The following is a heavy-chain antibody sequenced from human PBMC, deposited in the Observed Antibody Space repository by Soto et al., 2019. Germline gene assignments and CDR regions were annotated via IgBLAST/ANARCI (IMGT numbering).Heavy chain of an antibody. Sequence: GASVKVSCKASGLTLTGSPMQWVRQARGQRLEWIGWIVVDSGNTNYAQKFQERVTITRDMSTSTAYMELSSLRSEDTAVYYCGAGSPRPNFRYWGSTSCSDYYMDVLGKGTTFTVS. D-gene: IGHD2-2*01. CDR2: IVVDSGNT. CDR1: GLTLTGSP. J-gene: IGHJ6*03. CDR3: GAGSPRPNFRYWGSTSCSDYYMDV. V-gene: IGHV1-58*02.